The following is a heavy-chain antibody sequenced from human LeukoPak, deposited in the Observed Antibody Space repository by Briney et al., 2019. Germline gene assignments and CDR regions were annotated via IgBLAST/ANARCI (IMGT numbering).Heavy chain of an antibody. V-gene: IGHV3-66*01. CDR2: ISSAGTT. CDR1: GFTFSDYY. D-gene: IGHD6-13*01. Sequence: GGSLRLSCAASGFTFSDYYMSWIRQAPGKGLEWVSIISSAGTTYYADSVKGRFTISRDNSKNTVYLQVNSLRDEDTAVYYCARDLEAANTYYFDYWGQGTMVTVSS. CDR3: ARDLEAANTYYFDY. J-gene: IGHJ4*02.